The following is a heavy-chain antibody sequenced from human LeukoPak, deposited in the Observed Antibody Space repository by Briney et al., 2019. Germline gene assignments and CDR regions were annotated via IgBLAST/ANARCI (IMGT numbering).Heavy chain of an antibody. Sequence: GGSLRLSCAASGFTFSSYNVNWLRQSPGKALEWVSSISSSNSYIYYADSVKGRFTISRDNAKNSLYLQRNSLRAEDTAVYYGAGDGDGGWYFAYWGQGTLVTVSS. J-gene: IGHJ4*02. CDR2: ISSSNSYI. D-gene: IGHD3-10*01. CDR3: AGDGDGGWYFAY. CDR1: GFTFSSYN. V-gene: IGHV3-21*01.